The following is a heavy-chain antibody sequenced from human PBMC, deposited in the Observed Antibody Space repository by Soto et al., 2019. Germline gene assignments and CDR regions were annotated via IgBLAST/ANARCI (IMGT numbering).Heavy chain of an antibody. J-gene: IGHJ4*02. CDR1: GYSFTSYD. CDR3: ARGLGYCPNGVCYQRDY. Sequence: QVQLVQSGAEVKKPGASVKVSCKASGYSFTSYDINWVRQATGQGLEWMGRMNPNSGNTDYAQRFQGRVTMTRDTSISTAYMELSSLRSEDTAVYFCARGLGYCPNGVCYQRDYWGQGTLVTVSS. V-gene: IGHV1-8*01. CDR2: MNPNSGNT. D-gene: IGHD2-8*01.